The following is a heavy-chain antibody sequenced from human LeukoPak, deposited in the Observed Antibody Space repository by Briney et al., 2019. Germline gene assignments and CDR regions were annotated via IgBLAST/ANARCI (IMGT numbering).Heavy chain of an antibody. Sequence: PGGSLRLSCAASGFIFSSYSMNWVRQAPGKGLEWVSSISSSSTYIYYADSVKGRFTISRDNSKNTLYLQMNSLRAEDTAVYYCAKLGYYDSSGYYYNWGQGTLVTVSS. V-gene: IGHV3-21*04. J-gene: IGHJ4*02. CDR1: GFIFSSYS. CDR3: AKLGYYDSSGYYYN. D-gene: IGHD3-22*01. CDR2: ISSSSTYI.